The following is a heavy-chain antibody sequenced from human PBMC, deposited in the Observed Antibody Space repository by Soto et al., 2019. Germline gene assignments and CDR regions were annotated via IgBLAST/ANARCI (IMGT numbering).Heavy chain of an antibody. D-gene: IGHD3-16*02. CDR3: AKGDGARLGELSSPLGTFDY. Sequence: GGSLRLSCAASGFTFSSYAMSWVRQAPGKGLEWVSAISGSGGSTYYADSVKGRFTISRDNSKNTLYLQMNSLRAEDTAVYYCAKGDGARLGELSSPLGTFDYWGQGTLVTVSS. CDR2: ISGSGGST. V-gene: IGHV3-23*01. CDR1: GFTFSSYA. J-gene: IGHJ4*02.